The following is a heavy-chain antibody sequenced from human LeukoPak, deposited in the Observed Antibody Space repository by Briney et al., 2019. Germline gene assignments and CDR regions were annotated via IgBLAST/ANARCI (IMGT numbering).Heavy chain of an antibody. D-gene: IGHD2-15*01. V-gene: IGHV3-23*01. Sequence: GGSLRLSCAASGFTFSNYAMRWVRQAPGKGLEWVSGISGSGDSTYYADSVKGRFTISRDNSKNTLFLQINSLRAEDTAVYYCAKNGDRGAFCSGGTCYPYYYYYMDVWGKGTTVTISS. J-gene: IGHJ6*03. CDR2: ISGSGDST. CDR1: GFTFSNYA. CDR3: AKNGDRGAFCSGGTCYPYYYYYMDV.